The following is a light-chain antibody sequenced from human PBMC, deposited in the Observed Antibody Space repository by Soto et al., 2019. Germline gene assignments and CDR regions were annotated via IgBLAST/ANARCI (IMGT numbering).Light chain of an antibody. CDR1: QSVSSN. Sequence: EIVMTQSPATLSVSPGERATLSCRASQSVSSNLAWYQQKPDQAPRLLISSASTRATGIPARFSGSGSGTEFTLTISSLQSEDFAVYYCQQYNDRPPWTFGQGTKVEVK. J-gene: IGKJ1*01. CDR3: QQYNDRPPWT. CDR2: SAS. V-gene: IGKV3-15*01.